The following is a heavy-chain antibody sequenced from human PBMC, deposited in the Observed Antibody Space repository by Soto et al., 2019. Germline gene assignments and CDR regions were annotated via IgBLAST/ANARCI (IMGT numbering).Heavy chain of an antibody. Sequence: QVRLEQSGEEVKKPGASVKVSCKVSGYTFRRYGITWVRQAPGQGLEWMGWISVHTGNADYAEKFQGRVTMTTDTSATTAYMELRSLTSEDTAVYYCARGNGDFDHWGQGTQVTVSS. D-gene: IGHD1-1*01. CDR3: ARGNGDFDH. J-gene: IGHJ4*02. CDR1: GYTFRRYG. V-gene: IGHV1-18*01. CDR2: ISVHTGNA.